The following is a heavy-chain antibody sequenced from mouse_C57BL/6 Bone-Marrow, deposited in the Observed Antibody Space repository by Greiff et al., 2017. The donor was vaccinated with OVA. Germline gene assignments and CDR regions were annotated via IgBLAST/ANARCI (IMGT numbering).Heavy chain of an antibody. CDR3: TTRGSSPYYYAMDY. CDR2: INPSSGYT. V-gene: IGHV1-7*01. J-gene: IGHJ4*01. D-gene: IGHD1-1*01. CDR1: GYTFTSYW. Sequence: VQLQQSGAELAKPGASVKLSCKASGYTFTSYWMHWVKQRPGQGLEWIGYINPSSGYTKYKQKFKDKATLTADKSSSTAYMQLSSLTYEDSAVYYCTTRGSSPYYYAMDYWGQGTSVTVSS.